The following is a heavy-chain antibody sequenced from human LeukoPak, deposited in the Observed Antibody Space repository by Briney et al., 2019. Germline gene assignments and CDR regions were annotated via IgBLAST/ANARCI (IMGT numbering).Heavy chain of an antibody. CDR1: GGPFTIYS. D-gene: IGHD3-10*01. Sequence: SETLSLTCAVYGGPFTIYSWTWIRQPPGKSLEWVGEISPSGNTQYNPSLKSRLTMSADTSKNQFSLRLSSVTAADTAVYFCARDFYYYGSGTYFDYWGQGTLVTVSS. CDR2: ISPSGNT. CDR3: ARDFYYYGSGTYFDY. V-gene: IGHV4-34*10. J-gene: IGHJ4*02.